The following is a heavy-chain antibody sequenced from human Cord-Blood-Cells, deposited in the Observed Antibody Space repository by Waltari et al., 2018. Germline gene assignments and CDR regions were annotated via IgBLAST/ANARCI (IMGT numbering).Heavy chain of an antibody. D-gene: IGHD3-3*01. CDR3: GFWSGYGARRYFDY. J-gene: IGHJ4*02. V-gene: IGHV4-34*01. CDR2: INHSGST. CDR1: GGVCGGNY. Sequence: QVQLQQWCAGLLKPSDTLSLTCAVHGGVCGGNYWRWPRQHPEKGLEWIGEINHSGSTNYTPSLKSRVTISVDTSKNQFSLKLSSVTAADTAVYYCGFWSGYGARRYFDYWGQGTLVTVSS.